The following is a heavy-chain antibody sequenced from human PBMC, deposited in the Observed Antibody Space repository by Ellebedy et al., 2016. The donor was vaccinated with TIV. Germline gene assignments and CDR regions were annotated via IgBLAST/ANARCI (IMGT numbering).Heavy chain of an antibody. Sequence: GESLKISXAASEFTVSSNYMSWVRQAPGKGLEWVSVIYSGGSTYYADSVKGRFTISRDNSKNTLYLQMNSLRAEDTAVYYCAREVVAVAGTPVYYYYYGMDVWGQGTTVTVSS. V-gene: IGHV3-66*01. J-gene: IGHJ6*02. CDR2: IYSGGST. D-gene: IGHD6-19*01. CDR1: EFTVSSNY. CDR3: AREVVAVAGTPVYYYYYGMDV.